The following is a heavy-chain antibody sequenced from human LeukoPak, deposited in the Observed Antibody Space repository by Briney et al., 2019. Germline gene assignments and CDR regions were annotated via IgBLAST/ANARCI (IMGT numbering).Heavy chain of an antibody. CDR2: ISSSSSYI. V-gene: IGHV3-21*01. CDR3: ARDRYGGNSFDY. D-gene: IGHD4-23*01. CDR1: GFTFSSYW. J-gene: IGHJ4*02. Sequence: TGGSLRLSCAASGFTFSSYWMSWVRQAPGKGLEWVSSISSSSSYIYYADSVKGRFTISRDNAKNSLYLQMNSLRAEDTAVYYCARDRYGGNSFDYWGQGTLVTVSS.